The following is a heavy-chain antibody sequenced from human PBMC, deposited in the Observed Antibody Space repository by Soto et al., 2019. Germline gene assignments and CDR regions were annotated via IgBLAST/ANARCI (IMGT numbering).Heavy chain of an antibody. CDR3: ATRPLLPGAP. D-gene: IGHD3-22*01. CDR1: GFTCSSND. Sequence: EVPLVESGGGLIQPGGSLRLSCAASGFTCSSNDMNWVRQAPGKGLEWVSLIYSSGSTYYADSVKGRFTISRDNSKNTLYLQMSSLRAEDTAVYYCATRPLLPGAPWGQGTMVTVTS. J-gene: IGHJ3*01. CDR2: IYSSGST. V-gene: IGHV3-53*01.